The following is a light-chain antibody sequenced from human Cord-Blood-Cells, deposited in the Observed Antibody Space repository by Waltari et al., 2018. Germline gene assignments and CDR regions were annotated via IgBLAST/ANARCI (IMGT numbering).Light chain of an antibody. CDR3: QQYYSTPRGFT. CDR2: WAS. V-gene: IGKV4-1*01. CDR1: QSVLYSSNNKNY. Sequence: DIVMTQSPDSLAVSLGERATINCKSSQSVLYSSNNKNYLAWYQQKPGQPPTLLIYWASTRESGVPDRFSGSGSGTDFTLTISSLQAEDVAVYYCQQYYSTPRGFTFGPGTKVDIK. J-gene: IGKJ3*01.